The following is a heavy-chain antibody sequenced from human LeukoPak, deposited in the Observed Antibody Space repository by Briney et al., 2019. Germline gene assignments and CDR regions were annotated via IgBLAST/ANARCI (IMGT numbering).Heavy chain of an antibody. CDR3: ARVYGSGTYYYYYMDV. V-gene: IGHV4-39*07. D-gene: IGHD3-10*01. J-gene: IGHJ6*03. CDR1: GGSISTSNYY. Sequence: PSETLSLTCTVSGGSISTSNYYWGWIRQPPGKGLEWIGSIYHSGSTYYNPSLKSRVTISVDTSKNQFSLKLSSVTAADTAVYYCARVYGSGTYYYYYMDVWGKGTTVTVSS. CDR2: IYHSGST.